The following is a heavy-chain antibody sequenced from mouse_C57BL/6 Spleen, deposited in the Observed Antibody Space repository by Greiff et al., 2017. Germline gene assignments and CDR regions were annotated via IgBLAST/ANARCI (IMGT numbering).Heavy chain of an antibody. J-gene: IGHJ1*03. CDR2: IDPEDGET. Sequence: VQLQQSGAELVKPGASVKLSCTAFGFNIKDYYMHWVKQRTEQGLEWIGRIDPEDGETKYAPQFQGKATITADTSSNTAYLQLSSLTSEDTAVDYCARAHEGPYFDVGGTGTTVTVSS. CDR3: ARAHEGPYFDV. V-gene: IGHV14-2*01. D-gene: IGHD1-3*01. CDR1: GFNIKDYY.